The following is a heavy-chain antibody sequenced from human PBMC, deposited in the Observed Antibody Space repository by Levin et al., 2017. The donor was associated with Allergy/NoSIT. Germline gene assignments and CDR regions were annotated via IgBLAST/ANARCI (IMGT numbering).Heavy chain of an antibody. V-gene: IGHV4-39*01. Sequence: SQTLSLTCTVSGGSISSSSYYWGWIRQPPGKGLEWIGSIYYSGSTYYNPSLKSRVTISVDTSKNQFSLKLSSVTAADTAVYYCARHEISDTGVAAMVFDAFDIWGQGTMVTVSS. D-gene: IGHD5-18*01. CDR1: GGSISSSSYY. CDR2: IYYSGST. CDR3: ARHEISDTGVAAMVFDAFDI. J-gene: IGHJ3*02.